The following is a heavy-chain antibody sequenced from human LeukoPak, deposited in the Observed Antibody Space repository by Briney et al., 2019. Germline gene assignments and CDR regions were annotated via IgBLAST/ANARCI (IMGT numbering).Heavy chain of an antibody. V-gene: IGHV3-23*01. J-gene: IGHJ4*02. D-gene: IGHD5-24*01. Sequence: GGSLRLSCAASGFTFSSYAMSWVRQAPGKGLEWVSAISGSGGSTYYADSVKGRLTISRDNSKNTLYLQMNSLRAEDTAVYYCAKDRGDGYIHFDYWSQGTLVTVSS. CDR2: ISGSGGST. CDR1: GFTFSSYA. CDR3: AKDRGDGYIHFDY.